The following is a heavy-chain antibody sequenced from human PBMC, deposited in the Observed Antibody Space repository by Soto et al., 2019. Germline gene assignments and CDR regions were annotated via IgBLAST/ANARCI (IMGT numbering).Heavy chain of an antibody. CDR2: IAPIFGTP. Sequence: GASVKVSCKASGGTFSNYAISWVRQAPGQGLEWMGGIAPIFGTPNYAQNFQGRVTITADESTSTVYMELRSLRSDDTAVYYCAKVHGGPYWGQGTLVTVSS. CDR3: AKVHGGPY. CDR1: GGTFSNYA. V-gene: IGHV1-69*13. D-gene: IGHD4-17*01. J-gene: IGHJ4*02.